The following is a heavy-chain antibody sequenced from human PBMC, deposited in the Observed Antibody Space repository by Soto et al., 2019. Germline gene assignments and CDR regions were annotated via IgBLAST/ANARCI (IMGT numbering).Heavy chain of an antibody. D-gene: IGHD6-6*01. Sequence: EVQLLESGGGLVQPGESLRLSCAASGFTFSSYAMSWVRQAPGKGLEWVSVISGSDASTYYADSVKGRFTISRDNSKNTLYLQMNSLSAEDTAVYYCAKRSSSSTFDYWGQGTLVTVSS. CDR3: AKRSSSSTFDY. CDR2: ISGSDAST. V-gene: IGHV3-23*01. J-gene: IGHJ4*02. CDR1: GFTFSSYA.